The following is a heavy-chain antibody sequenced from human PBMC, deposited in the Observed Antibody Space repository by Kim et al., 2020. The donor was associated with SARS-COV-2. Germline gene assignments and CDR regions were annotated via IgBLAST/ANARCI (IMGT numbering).Heavy chain of an antibody. D-gene: IGHD2-15*01. V-gene: IGHV4-30-2*05. J-gene: IGHJ6*02. CDR3: ARDHLVDNVGLYGMDV. Sequence: SLKSRVTISVEPSKNKFYLKLSSVTAADTAVYYCARDHLVDNVGLYGMDVWGQGTTVTVSS.